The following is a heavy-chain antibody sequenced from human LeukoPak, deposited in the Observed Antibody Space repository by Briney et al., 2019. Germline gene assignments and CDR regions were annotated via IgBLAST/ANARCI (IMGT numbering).Heavy chain of an antibody. CDR2: INWDGGST. J-gene: IGHJ4*02. CDR1: GFIFDDFT. V-gene: IGHV3-43*01. D-gene: IGHD5-12*01. CDR3: ANGDVDSPMNFYH. Sequence: PGGSLRLSCAASGFIFDDFTIHWVRQVPGKGLEWVPLINWDGGSTYYADSVKGRFTISRDNSKNSLYLQMDSLTTEDTAFYYCANGDVDSPMNFYHWCQGTLVTVSS.